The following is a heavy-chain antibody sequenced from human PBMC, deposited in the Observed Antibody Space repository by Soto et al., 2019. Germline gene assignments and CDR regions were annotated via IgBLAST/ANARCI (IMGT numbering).Heavy chain of an antibody. CDR3: AADATAWQQMVPSDY. J-gene: IGHJ4*02. D-gene: IGHD2-8*01. Sequence: SVKVSCKASGFTFTSSAFQWVRQARGQRLEWIGWIAVGGGYTNYAQRFQDRVTLTRDMSTATTYMELSRLTSEDTAIYYCAADATAWQQMVPSDYWGQGTLVTVSS. CDR1: GFTFTSSA. V-gene: IGHV1-58*01. CDR2: IAVGGGYT.